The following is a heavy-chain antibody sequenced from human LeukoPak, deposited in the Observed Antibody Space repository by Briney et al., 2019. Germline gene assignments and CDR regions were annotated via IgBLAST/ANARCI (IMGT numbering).Heavy chain of an antibody. CDR2: ISGSGGST. D-gene: IGHD3-10*01. CDR1: GFTFSSYA. Sequence: GGSLRLSCAASGFTFSSYAMSWVRQAPGKGLEWVSAISGSGGSTYYADSVKGRFTISRDNSKNTLYLQMNSLRAEDTAVYYCAKERGWFGEFYYFDDWGQGTLATVYS. CDR3: AKERGWFGEFYYFDD. V-gene: IGHV3-23*01. J-gene: IGHJ4*02.